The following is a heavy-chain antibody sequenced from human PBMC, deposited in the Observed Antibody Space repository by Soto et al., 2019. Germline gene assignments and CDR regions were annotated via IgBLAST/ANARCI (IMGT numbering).Heavy chain of an antibody. Sequence: QVQLVESGGGVVQPGRSLRLSCAASGFTFSGYGMHWVRQAPGKGLEWVAVISNDALNKYYADSVKGRFAISRDDSRNTLYLQMNSLRAEDTAVYYCARPRRDYYYDYGMDVWGQGTTVTVSS. CDR1: GFTFSGYG. CDR2: ISNDALNK. CDR3: ARPRRDYYYDYGMDV. V-gene: IGHV3-30*03. J-gene: IGHJ6*02.